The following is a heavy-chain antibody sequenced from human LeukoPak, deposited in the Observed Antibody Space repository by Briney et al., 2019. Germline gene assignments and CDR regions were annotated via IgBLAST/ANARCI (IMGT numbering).Heavy chain of an antibody. J-gene: IGHJ4*02. CDR3: ARVPLIVVVPAAIPDYFDY. V-gene: IGHV3-21*01. D-gene: IGHD2-2*02. CDR1: GFTFSSYS. Sequence: TGGSLRLSCAASGFTFSSYSMNWVRQAPGKGLEWVSSISSSSSYIYYADSVKGRFTISRDNAKNSLYLQMNSLRAEDTAVYYCARVPLIVVVPAAIPDYFDYWGQGTLVTVSS. CDR2: ISSSSSYI.